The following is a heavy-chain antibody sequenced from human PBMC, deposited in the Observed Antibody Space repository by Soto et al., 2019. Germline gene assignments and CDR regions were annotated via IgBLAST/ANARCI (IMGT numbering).Heavy chain of an antibody. J-gene: IGHJ4*02. CDR1: GGSITGYY. V-gene: IGHV4-59*12. CDR3: ARASLAEGPEAY. CDR2: IYGSGST. Sequence: SETLSLTCSVSGGSITGYYWNWIRQPPGKGLEWVGHIYGSGSTNYNPSLQSRVTISVDTSKIQFSLNLTSVTAADTAVYYCARASLAEGPEAYWGQGIMLTVSS. D-gene: IGHD6-19*01.